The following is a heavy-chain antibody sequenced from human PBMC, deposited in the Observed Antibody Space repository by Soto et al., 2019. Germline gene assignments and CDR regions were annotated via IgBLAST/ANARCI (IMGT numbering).Heavy chain of an antibody. Sequence: GGSLRLSCAASGFTFSNAWMSWVRQAPGKGLEWVGRIKSKTDGGTTDYTAPVKGRFTISRDDSKNTLYLQMNSLKTEDIALYYCTTVSAQPQRLYCSGGSCYGKYYYYGMDVWGQGTTVTVSS. D-gene: IGHD2-15*01. CDR3: TTVSAQPQRLYCSGGSCYGKYYYYGMDV. V-gene: IGHV3-15*01. J-gene: IGHJ6*02. CDR2: IKSKTDGGTT. CDR1: GFTFSNAW.